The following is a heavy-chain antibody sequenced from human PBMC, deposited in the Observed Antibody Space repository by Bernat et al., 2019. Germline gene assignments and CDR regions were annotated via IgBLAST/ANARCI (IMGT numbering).Heavy chain of an antibody. D-gene: IGHD3-16*01. CDR3: AGHRPKNPGYDSAYTGNFDY. V-gene: IGHV4-59*08. Sequence: QVQLQESGPGLVKPSETLSLTCTVSAGSISGYYWSWIRQPPGKGLEWIGYIYYSGSTKYNPSLRSRVTISVDTSKNQFSLKLNSVTAADTAVYYCAGHRPKNPGYDSAYTGNFDYWGQGTLVTVSS. CDR2: IYYSGST. CDR1: AGSISGYY. J-gene: IGHJ4*02.